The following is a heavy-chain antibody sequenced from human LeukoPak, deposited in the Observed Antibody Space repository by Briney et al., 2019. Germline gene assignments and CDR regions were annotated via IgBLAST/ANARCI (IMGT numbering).Heavy chain of an antibody. CDR1: GGSFSGYY. CDR2: IYYSGST. V-gene: IGHV4-34*01. D-gene: IGHD6-25*01. Sequence: SETLSLTCAVYGGSFSGYYWSWIRQPPGKGLEWIGSIYYSGSTYYNPSLKSRVTISVDTSKNQFSLKLSSVTAADTAVYYCARDDGPIAASLNWFDPWGQGTLVTVSS. J-gene: IGHJ5*02. CDR3: ARDDGPIAASLNWFDP.